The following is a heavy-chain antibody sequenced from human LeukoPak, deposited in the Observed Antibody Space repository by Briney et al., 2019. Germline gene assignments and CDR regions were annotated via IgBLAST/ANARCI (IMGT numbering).Heavy chain of an antibody. CDR3: ARALFMVHDAFDI. CDR2: IYSCGST. Sequence: GGPLRLACAASGFTVRSNYMSWVRQAPGKGLEWVSIIYSCGSTYYADSVKGRFTISRDNFKNTLYLQMNSLRAEDTAVYYCARALFMVHDAFDIWGQGTMVTVSS. V-gene: IGHV3-66*01. CDR1: GFTVRSNY. D-gene: IGHD3-10*01. J-gene: IGHJ3*02.